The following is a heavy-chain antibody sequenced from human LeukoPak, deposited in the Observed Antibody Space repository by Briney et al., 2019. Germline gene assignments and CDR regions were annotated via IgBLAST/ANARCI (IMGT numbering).Heavy chain of an antibody. CDR1: GGSFSGYF. CDR2: INHSGST. J-gene: IGHJ4*02. CDR3: ARAAPMVRGVPLDY. Sequence: SETLSLTCCVYGGSFSGYFWNWIRQPPGKGLEWIGEINHSGSTNYNPSLKSRVTISVDTSKNQFSLKLSSVTAADTAVYYCARAAPMVRGVPLDYWGQGTLVTVSS. D-gene: IGHD3-10*01. V-gene: IGHV4-34*01.